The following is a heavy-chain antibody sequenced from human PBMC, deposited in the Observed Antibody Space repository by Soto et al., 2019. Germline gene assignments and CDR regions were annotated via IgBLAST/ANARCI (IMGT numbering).Heavy chain of an antibody. CDR1: GFTFGTTD. CDR3: VKNSGWFNT. V-gene: IGHV3-23*01. J-gene: IGHJ5*02. D-gene: IGHD3-10*01. Sequence: QLLQSGGGLVQPGGSLTLSCAASGFTFGTTDMSWVRQAPGEGLEWVSTIDGSGGITYYADSVKGRFTSSRDNSRNTVYLQMNSLRDDDTALYYCVKNSGWFNTWGQGALVTVSS. CDR2: IDGSGGIT.